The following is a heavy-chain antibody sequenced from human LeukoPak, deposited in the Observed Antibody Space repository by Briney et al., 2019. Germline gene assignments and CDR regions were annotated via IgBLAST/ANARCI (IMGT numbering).Heavy chain of an antibody. CDR3: AKVQEMDTILPPFHY. V-gene: IGHV3-23*01. CDR2: ISGSGGTT. CDR1: GFTFNNYA. J-gene: IGHJ4*02. D-gene: IGHD5-24*01. Sequence: PGGSLRLSCAASGFTFNNYAMSWVRQAPGKGLEWVSAISGSGGTTFYTDSVKGRFTISRDNSKNTLYLQVNSLTAADTAIYYCAKVQEMDTILPPFHYWGQGTLVTASS.